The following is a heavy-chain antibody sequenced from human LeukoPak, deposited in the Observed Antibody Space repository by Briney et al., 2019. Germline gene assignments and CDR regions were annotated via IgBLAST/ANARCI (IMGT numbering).Heavy chain of an antibody. D-gene: IGHD6-6*01. CDR3: AAGDSSSLRNGMDV. V-gene: IGHV1-58*02. CDR1: GFTFTSSA. Sequence: EASVKVSCKASGFTFTSSAMQWVRQARGQRLEWIGWIVVGSGNTNYAQKFQERVTITRDMSTSTAYMELGSLRSEDTAVYYCAAGDSSSLRNGMDVWGQGTTVTVSS. CDR2: IVVGSGNT. J-gene: IGHJ6*02.